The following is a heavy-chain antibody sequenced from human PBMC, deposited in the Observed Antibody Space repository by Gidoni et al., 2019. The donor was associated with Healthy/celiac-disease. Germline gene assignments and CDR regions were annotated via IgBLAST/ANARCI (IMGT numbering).Heavy chain of an antibody. CDR1: GFTFSSDA. Sequence: QVRPVESGGGVIQPGRSLSSSCAASGFTFSSDAMHWVRQAPGKGLEWVAVISYDGSNKYYADSVKGRFTISRDNSKNTLYLQMNSLRAEDTAVYYCARTPRRDGYNGGVDIWGQGTMVTVSS. CDR3: ARTPRRDGYNGGVDI. J-gene: IGHJ3*02. V-gene: IGHV3-30-3*01. D-gene: IGHD5-12*01. CDR2: ISYDGSNK.